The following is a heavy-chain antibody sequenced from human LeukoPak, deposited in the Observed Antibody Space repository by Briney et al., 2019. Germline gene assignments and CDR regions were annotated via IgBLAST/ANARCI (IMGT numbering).Heavy chain of an antibody. CDR1: GFTFDDYG. CDR3: ARHGTNREVPAAIDH. Sequence: GGSLRLSCAASGFTFDDYGMSWVRQAPGKGLEWVSGINWNGGSTGYADSVKGRFTISRDNAKKSLYLQMNSLRVEDTALYYCARHGTNREVPAAIDHWSQGTLVTVSS. CDR2: INWNGGST. J-gene: IGHJ4*02. V-gene: IGHV3-20*04. D-gene: IGHD2-2*01.